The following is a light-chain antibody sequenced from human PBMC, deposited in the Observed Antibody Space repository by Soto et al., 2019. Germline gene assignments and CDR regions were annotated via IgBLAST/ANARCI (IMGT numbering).Light chain of an antibody. CDR2: DAS. J-gene: IGKJ2*01. Sequence: DIVLTQSPATLSLSPGERATLSCRASQSVSSYLAWYQQKPGQAPRLLIYDASNRATGIPARFSGSGSGTDFTLTISSLEPEDYAVYSCQQRSNWPPYTFGQGTKLEIK. CDR1: QSVSSY. CDR3: QQRSNWPPYT. V-gene: IGKV3-11*01.